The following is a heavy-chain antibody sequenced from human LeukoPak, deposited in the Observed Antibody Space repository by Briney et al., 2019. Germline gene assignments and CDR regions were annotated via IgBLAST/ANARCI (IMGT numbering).Heavy chain of an antibody. CDR2: ISAGGGRR. CDR1: GLTFSDDS. CDR3: ARDYPIDY. V-gene: IGHV3-23*01. J-gene: IGHJ4*02. Sequence: GGSLRLSCAVSGLTFSDDSMTWVRQAPGKGLFWVSGISAGGGRRYYADCVKGRFTISRDNSRNTVYLQMNSLTAEDTALYYCARDYPIDYWGQGTLVTVSS.